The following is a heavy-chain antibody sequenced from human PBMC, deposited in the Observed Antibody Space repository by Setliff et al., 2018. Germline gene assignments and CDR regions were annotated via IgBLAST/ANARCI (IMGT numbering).Heavy chain of an antibody. D-gene: IGHD6-19*01. J-gene: IGHJ4*02. CDR3: TTAYSSGCPGNY. V-gene: IGHV3-23*01. CDR1: GFTFSSYE. Sequence: PGGSLRLSCAASGFTFSSYEMNWVRQAPGKGLEWVSAISGSGGSTYYADSVKGRFTISRDNSENTLYLQMNSLKTEDTGMYYCTTAYSSGCPGNYWGQGILVTVSS. CDR2: ISGSGGST.